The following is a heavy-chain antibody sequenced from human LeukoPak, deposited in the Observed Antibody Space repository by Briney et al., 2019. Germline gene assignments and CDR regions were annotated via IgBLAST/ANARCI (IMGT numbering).Heavy chain of an antibody. CDR3: ARGSQRRWLQSYCFDY. CDR1: GGSISSGSYY. CDR2: IDTSGST. V-gene: IGHV4-61*02. Sequence: PSETLSLTCTVSGGSISSGSYYWSWIRQPAGKGLEWIGRIDTSGSTNYNPSLKSRVTISVDTSKNQFSLKLSSVTAADTAVYYCARGSQRRWLQSYCFDYWGQGTLVTVPS. J-gene: IGHJ4*02. D-gene: IGHD5-24*01.